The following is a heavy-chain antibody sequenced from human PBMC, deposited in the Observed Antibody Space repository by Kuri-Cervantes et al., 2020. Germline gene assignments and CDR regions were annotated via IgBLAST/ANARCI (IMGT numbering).Heavy chain of an antibody. J-gene: IGHJ4*02. CDR1: GGSISSSSYY. CDR2: IYYSGST. Sequence: SETLSLTCTVSGGSISSSSYYWGWIRQPPGKGLEWIGSIYYSGSTYYNPSLKSRVTISVDTSKNQFSLKLSSVTAADTAVYYCARGLQVRTQGAVDYWGQGTLVTVSS. D-gene: IGHD4-11*01. CDR3: ARGLQVRTQGAVDY. V-gene: IGHV4-39*01.